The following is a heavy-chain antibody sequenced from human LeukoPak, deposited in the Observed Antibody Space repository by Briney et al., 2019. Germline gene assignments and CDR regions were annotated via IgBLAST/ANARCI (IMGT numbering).Heavy chain of an antibody. V-gene: IGHV4-59*01. Sequence: SETLSLTCTVSGGSISSYYWSWIRQPPGKGLEWIGYIYYSGSTNYNPSLKSRVTISVDTSKNQFSLKLSSVTAADTAVYYCARGDYYGSGSYYNDYYYGMDVWAKGPRSPSP. D-gene: IGHD3-10*01. J-gene: IGHJ6*02. CDR2: IYYSGST. CDR1: GGSISSYY. CDR3: ARGDYYGSGSYYNDYYYGMDV.